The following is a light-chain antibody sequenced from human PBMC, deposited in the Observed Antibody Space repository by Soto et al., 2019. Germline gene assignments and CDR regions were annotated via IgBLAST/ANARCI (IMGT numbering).Light chain of an antibody. J-gene: IGLJ1*01. Sequence: QSVLTQPPSASGSPGQSVTISCTATSSDIGAYIYVSWYQQHPGKAPKLMISEVSRRPSGVPERFSGSKSGNTASLTVSGLQADDEAHYYCSSCAGSNNFVFGTGTKVTVL. V-gene: IGLV2-8*01. CDR3: SSCAGSNNFV. CDR2: EVS. CDR1: SSDIGAYIY.